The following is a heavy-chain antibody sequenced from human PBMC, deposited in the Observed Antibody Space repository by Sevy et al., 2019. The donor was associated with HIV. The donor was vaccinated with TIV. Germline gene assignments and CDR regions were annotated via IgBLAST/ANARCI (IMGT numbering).Heavy chain of an antibody. D-gene: IGHD2-2*01. CDR3: ARESRTRFTDC. CDR2: ISSSGDTI. V-gene: IGHV3-11*01. CDR1: GFTFTDYY. Sequence: GGSLRLSCAASGFTFTDYYMSSIRQAPGKGLEWLSYISSSGDTIQYADSVKGRFTISRDNAKNSLSLQMNSLRAEDTAVYYCARESRTRFTDCWGQGTLVTVSS. J-gene: IGHJ4*02.